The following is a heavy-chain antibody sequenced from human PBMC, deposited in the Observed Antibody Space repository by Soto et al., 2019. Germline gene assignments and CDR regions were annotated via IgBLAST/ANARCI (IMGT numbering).Heavy chain of an antibody. Sequence: GGSLRLSCAASGFTFSSYSMYWVRQAPGKGLEWVSGISGSGSGTYYADSAKGRFTISRDNSKNTVYLQMHSLRAEDTALYYCAKGEDSFGFTRFDFWGQGNLVTVSS. V-gene: IGHV3-23*01. J-gene: IGHJ4*02. CDR3: AKGEDSFGFTRFDF. D-gene: IGHD5-18*01. CDR1: GFTFSSYS. CDR2: ISGSGSGT.